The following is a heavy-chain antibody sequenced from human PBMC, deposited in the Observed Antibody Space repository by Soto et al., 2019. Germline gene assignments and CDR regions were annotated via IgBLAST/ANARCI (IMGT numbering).Heavy chain of an antibody. D-gene: IGHD6-6*01. J-gene: IGHJ6*02. CDR1: GGTFSSYA. V-gene: IGHV1-69*13. Sequence: VASVKVSCKASGGTFSSYAISWVRQAPGQGLEWMGGIIPIFGTANYAQKFQGRVTITADESTSTAYMELSSLRSEDTAVYYCARVSGIAARPLHGGLMDVWGQGTTVTVSS. CDR2: IIPIFGTA. CDR3: ARVSGIAARPLHGGLMDV.